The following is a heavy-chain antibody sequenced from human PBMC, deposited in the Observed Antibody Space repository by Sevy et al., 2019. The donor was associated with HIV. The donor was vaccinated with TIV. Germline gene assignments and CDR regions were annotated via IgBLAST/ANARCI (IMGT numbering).Heavy chain of an antibody. CDR1: GGSISSGGYY. CDR3: ARAPGYEDDILAGYYGVDP. D-gene: IGHD3-9*01. CDR2: IYYTGNT. J-gene: IGHJ5*02. Sequence: SENLTLTCTVSGGSISSGGYYWSWIRQHPGKGPDWIGYIYYTGNTYYNQSLKSRVTISVETSKNQFSLKLSSVTAADTADYYCARAPGYEDDILAGYYGVDPWGQGTLVSVSS. V-gene: IGHV4-31*03.